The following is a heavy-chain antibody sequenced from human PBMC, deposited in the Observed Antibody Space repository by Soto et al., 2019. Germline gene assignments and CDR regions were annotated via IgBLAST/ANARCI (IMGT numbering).Heavy chain of an antibody. CDR2: ISAYNGNK. Sequence: QVQLVQSGAEVKKPGASVKVSCKASGYTFNSYGISWVRQAPGQGLEWMGWISAYNGNKKYAQKLQRRGTMTTDTSTRTAYMELRSLRSDDTAVYYCATDSPPVDYWGQGTLVTVSS. CDR1: GYTFNSYG. J-gene: IGHJ4*02. V-gene: IGHV1-18*01. CDR3: ATDSPPVDY.